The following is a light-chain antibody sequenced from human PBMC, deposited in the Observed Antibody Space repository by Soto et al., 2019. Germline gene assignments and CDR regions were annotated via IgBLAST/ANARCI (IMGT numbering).Light chain of an antibody. Sequence: VGVTQSPGTLSLSTGETATLSCRASESLSPHSIAWYQQKPGQAPRLLIYGPSGRATGIPDRISGSGSGTDFTLTISGLEPEDFAMYYCQQFQSSLRTFGQGTKVDIK. CDR2: GPS. CDR3: QQFQSSLRT. J-gene: IGKJ1*01. CDR1: ESLSPHS. V-gene: IGKV3-20*01.